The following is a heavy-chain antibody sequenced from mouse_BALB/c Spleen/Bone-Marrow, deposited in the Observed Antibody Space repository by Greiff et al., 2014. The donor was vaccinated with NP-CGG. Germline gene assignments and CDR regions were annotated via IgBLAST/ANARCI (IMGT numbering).Heavy chain of an antibody. Sequence: VQLQQSVADLVKPGASVKLSCTTSGFNIKDTFMHWMKQRPEQGLEWIGRIDPASGNTKYDPKFQGKATITADTSSNKVSLQLSGLTSEDTAVYYCAHDAPFTYWGQGTLVTVSA. D-gene: IGHD2-3*01. CDR1: GFNIKDTF. V-gene: IGHV14-3*02. CDR3: AHDAPFTY. CDR2: IDPASGNT. J-gene: IGHJ3*01.